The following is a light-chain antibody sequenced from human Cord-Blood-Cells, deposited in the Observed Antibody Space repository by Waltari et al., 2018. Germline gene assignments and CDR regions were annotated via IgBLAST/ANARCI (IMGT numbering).Light chain of an antibody. Sequence: DIQMTQYPSSLSASVGDRVTITCRASQSISSYLNWYQQKLGKAPKLLIYAASSLQSGVSSRFSGSGSETDFTLTISSLQPEEFATYYCQQSYSTPYSFGQATKLEIK. J-gene: IGKJ2*03. CDR2: AAS. CDR1: QSISSY. CDR3: QQSYSTPYS. V-gene: IGKV1-39*01.